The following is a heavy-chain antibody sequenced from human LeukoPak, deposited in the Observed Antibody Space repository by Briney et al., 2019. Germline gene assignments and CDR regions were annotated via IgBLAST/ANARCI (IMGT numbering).Heavy chain of an antibody. V-gene: IGHV3-23*01. CDR3: AKDTTAWWYHRAYMDV. J-gene: IGHJ6*03. CDR2: IRGSGDTT. Sequence: GGSLRLSFAASGFTFSSYAMRGVRQAAWGGRAGVSAIRGSGDTTYHADSVKSRFTISRDNSENRLSLQMDRLRAEDTAVYFGAKDTTAWWYHRAYMDVWGKGTTVTVSS. CDR1: GFTFSSYA. D-gene: IGHD2-15*01.